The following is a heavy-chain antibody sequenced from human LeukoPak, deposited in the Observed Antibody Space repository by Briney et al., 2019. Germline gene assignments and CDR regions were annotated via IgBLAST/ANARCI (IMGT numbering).Heavy chain of an antibody. CDR1: GRSFSGYY. V-gene: IGHV4-34*01. CDR3: ARGGEYLPKNWFDP. Sequence: SETLSLTCAVYGRSFSGYYWSWIRQPPGKGLEWIGEINHSGSTNYNPSLKSRVTISVDASKNQFSLKVSSVTAADTAVYYCARGGEYLPKNWFDPWGQGTLVTVSS. CDR2: INHSGST. J-gene: IGHJ5*02. D-gene: IGHD6-6*01.